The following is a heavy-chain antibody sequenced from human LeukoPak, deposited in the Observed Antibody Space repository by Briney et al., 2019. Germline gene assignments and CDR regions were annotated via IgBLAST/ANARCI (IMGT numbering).Heavy chain of an antibody. CDR2: IGSGGSPI. J-gene: IGHJ3*01. D-gene: IGHD3-10*01. CDR1: GFTFDNYR. V-gene: IGHV3-48*04. CDR3: ARGWYYL. Sequence: GGSLRLSCAASGFTFDNYRMSWVRQAPGKGLEWVSYIGSGGSPIYYADSVKGRFTISRDNAKNSLYLQMNSLRAEDTAVYYCARGWYYLWGQGTMVTVSS.